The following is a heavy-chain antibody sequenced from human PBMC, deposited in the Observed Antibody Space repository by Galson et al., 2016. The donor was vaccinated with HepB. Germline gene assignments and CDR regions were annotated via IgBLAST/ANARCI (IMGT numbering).Heavy chain of an antibody. CDR1: GFTFSKFA. Sequence: SLRLSCAASGFTFSKFAISWVRQAPGKGLEWVSGISATGPRIYSADSVKGRVTISRDNSNNTLYLQMHSLRSEDTAVYYCAKDPPVTADPNDAFDVWGQGTRVTVSS. CDR2: ISATGPRI. CDR3: AKDPPVTADPNDAFDV. V-gene: IGHV3-23*01. J-gene: IGHJ3*01. D-gene: IGHD4-17*01.